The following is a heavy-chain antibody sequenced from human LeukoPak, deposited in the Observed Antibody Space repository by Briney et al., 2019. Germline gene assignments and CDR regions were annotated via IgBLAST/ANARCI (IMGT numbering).Heavy chain of an antibody. D-gene: IGHD6-19*01. CDR2: MSTDGSLQ. Sequence: GGSLRLSCVASGFTFSNYAIHWVRRPPGKGLEWVAVMSTDGSLQYYANSVTGRFTISRDNYKSTLFLQMNSLSAADTAVYYCGRQVAPGQWLVNLWGQGTLVTVSS. CDR1: GFTFSNYA. V-gene: IGHV3-30*01. CDR3: GRQVAPGQWLVNL. J-gene: IGHJ5*02.